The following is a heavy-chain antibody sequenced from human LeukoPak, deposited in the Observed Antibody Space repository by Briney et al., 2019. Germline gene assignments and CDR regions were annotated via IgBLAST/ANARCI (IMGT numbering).Heavy chain of an antibody. J-gene: IGHJ4*02. V-gene: IGHV3-7*04. Sequence: GGSLRLSCAASGFTFSSYWMSWVRQAPGKGLEWVANIKQDGSEKYYVDSVKGRFTISRDNAKNSLYLQMNSLRAEDTAVYYCARGHYGDYLFWDYWGQGTLVTVSS. CDR3: ARGHYGDYLFWDY. CDR1: GFTFSSYW. CDR2: IKQDGSEK. D-gene: IGHD4-17*01.